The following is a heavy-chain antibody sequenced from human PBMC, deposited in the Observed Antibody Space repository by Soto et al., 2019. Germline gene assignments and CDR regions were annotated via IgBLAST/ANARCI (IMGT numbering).Heavy chain of an antibody. CDR2: LDYSGTA. CDR1: GVSISSTSYN. D-gene: IGHD2-2*01. CDR3: ARHTRSGCSSTSCYSDV. V-gene: IGHV4-39*01. J-gene: IGHJ6*02. Sequence: PSETLSLTCNVSGVSISSTSYNWGWIRQPPGKGLEWIGTLDYSGTAHYNPSLKSRVTISVDTSKNQFSLKLSFVTAADTAVYYCARHTRSGCSSTSCYSDVWGQGTTVTVSS.